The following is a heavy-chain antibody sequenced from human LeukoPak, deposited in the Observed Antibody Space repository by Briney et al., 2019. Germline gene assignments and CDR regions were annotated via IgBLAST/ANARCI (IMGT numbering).Heavy chain of an antibody. CDR3: ARLYSSSSGLRASDY. J-gene: IGHJ4*02. CDR1: GFTFSSYG. D-gene: IGHD6-6*01. Sequence: GGSLRLSCAASGFTFSSYGMNWVRQAPGKGLEWVSYISSSGSTMFYADSVKGRFTISRDNAKNSLYLQMNSLRAEDTAVYYCARLYSSSSGLRASDYWGQGTLVTVSS. V-gene: IGHV3-48*03. CDR2: ISSSGSTM.